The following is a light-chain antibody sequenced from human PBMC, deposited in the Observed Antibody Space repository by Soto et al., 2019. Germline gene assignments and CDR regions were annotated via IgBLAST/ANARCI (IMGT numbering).Light chain of an antibody. CDR2: EHN. Sequence: QSVLTQPPSVSEAPGQRVTISCTGSSSNIGAGYEAHWYQQVPGTAPKLLIYEHNNRPSGLPDRVSDSKSGTSASLAITGLQAEDEAEYSCQSYDSSLSGYVFGTGTKLTVL. CDR1: SSNIGAGYE. J-gene: IGLJ1*01. CDR3: QSYDSSLSGYV. V-gene: IGLV1-40*01.